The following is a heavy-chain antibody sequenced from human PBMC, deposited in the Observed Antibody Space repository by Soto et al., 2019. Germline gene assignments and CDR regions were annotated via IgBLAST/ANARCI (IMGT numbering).Heavy chain of an antibody. J-gene: IGHJ5*02. V-gene: IGHV4-4*02. D-gene: IGHD3-9*01. CDR2: IYHSGST. Sequence: QVQLQESGPGLVKPSGTLSLTCAVSSGSISSSNWWSWVHQPPGKGLEWIGEIYHSGSTNYNPSLKSRVTISVDKSKNQFSLKLSSVTAADTAVYYCARKKRSVLRYFGPWFDPWGQGTLVTVSS. CDR1: SGSISSSNW. CDR3: ARKKRSVLRYFGPWFDP.